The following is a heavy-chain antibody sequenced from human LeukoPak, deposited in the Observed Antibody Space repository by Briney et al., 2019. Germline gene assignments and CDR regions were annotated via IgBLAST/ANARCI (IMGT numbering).Heavy chain of an antibody. D-gene: IGHD3-9*01. CDR2: ISACNGNT. Sequence: GASVKVSCKASGYTFTSYGISWVRQAPGQGLEWMGWISACNGNTNYAQKLQGRVTMTTDTSTSTAYMELRSLRSDDTAVYYCARGPTRYFDWLLFDYWGQGTLVTVSS. CDR3: ARGPTRYFDWLLFDY. J-gene: IGHJ4*02. V-gene: IGHV1-18*01. CDR1: GYTFTSYG.